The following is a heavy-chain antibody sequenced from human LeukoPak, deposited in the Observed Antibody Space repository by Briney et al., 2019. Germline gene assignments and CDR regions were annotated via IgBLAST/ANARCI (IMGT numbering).Heavy chain of an antibody. CDR3: ARLPGYSSI. CDR2: INTDGSST. J-gene: IGHJ4*02. D-gene: IGHD6-13*01. CDR1: GFTFSNYW. V-gene: IGHV3-74*01. Sequence: GGSLRLSCAASGFTFSNYWMHGVRQAPGKGLVWVSRINTDGSSTNYADSVKGRFTISRDNAKNTLYLQMNSLRAEDTAVYYCARLPGYSSIWGQGILVTVSS.